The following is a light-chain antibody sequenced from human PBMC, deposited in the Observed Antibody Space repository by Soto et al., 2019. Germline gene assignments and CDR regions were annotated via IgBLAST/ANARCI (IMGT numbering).Light chain of an antibody. Sequence: QSVLTQPPSVSGAPGQRVTISYTGSSSNIGAGYDVHWYQQLPGTAPKLLIYVNSNRPSGVPDRFSGSESGTSASLAITGLQAEDEADYYCQSYDSSLSGVVFGGGTKLTVL. CDR3: QSYDSSLSGVV. J-gene: IGLJ2*01. CDR1: SSNIGAGYD. CDR2: VNS. V-gene: IGLV1-40*01.